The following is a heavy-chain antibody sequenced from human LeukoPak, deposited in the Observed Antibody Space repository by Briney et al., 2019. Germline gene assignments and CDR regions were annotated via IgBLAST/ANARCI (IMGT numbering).Heavy chain of an antibody. CDR2: IRYDESNT. V-gene: IGHV3-30*02. Sequence: GGSLRLSCAASGFTFSSYGMHWVRRAPGEGLEWVTFIRYDESNTYYTDSVKGRFTISRDNSKNTLYLQMNSLRPEDTAVYYCAKDYWNSKYYFDYWGQGTLVTVSS. D-gene: IGHD1-7*01. CDR1: GFTFSSYG. J-gene: IGHJ4*02. CDR3: AKDYWNSKYYFDY.